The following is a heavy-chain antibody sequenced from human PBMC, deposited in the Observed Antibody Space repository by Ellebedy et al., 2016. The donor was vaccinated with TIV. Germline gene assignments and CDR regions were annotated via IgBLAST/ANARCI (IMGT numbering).Heavy chain of an antibody. Sequence: SETLSLXXTVSGGSISFYYWSWIRQPPGKGLEWLGYIYYNGSTNYNPSLKSRVTMSVDTSKNQFSLKLSSVTATDTAVYSCARDRYTLFGEESYGLDVWGQGTTVTVSS. J-gene: IGHJ6*02. V-gene: IGHV4-59*01. D-gene: IGHD3-3*01. CDR2: IYYNGST. CDR3: ARDRYTLFGEESYGLDV. CDR1: GGSISFYY.